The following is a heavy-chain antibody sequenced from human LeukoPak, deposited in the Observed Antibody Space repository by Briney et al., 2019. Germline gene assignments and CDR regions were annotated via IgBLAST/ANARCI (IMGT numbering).Heavy chain of an antibody. J-gene: IGHJ4*02. CDR1: GFSFGTYA. CDR2: VSCSGSNT. CDR3: TRGGVLRAFGY. V-gene: IGHV3-23*01. Sequence: RGVSLTLSCAASGFSFGTYAMTWLRQAPGKGRECLSTVSCSGSNTYYTDSVNGRFTISKNNSKNTLFLKISRLSAEDTALYYSTRGGVLRAFGYWGQGVLVTVSS. D-gene: IGHD4/OR15-4a*01.